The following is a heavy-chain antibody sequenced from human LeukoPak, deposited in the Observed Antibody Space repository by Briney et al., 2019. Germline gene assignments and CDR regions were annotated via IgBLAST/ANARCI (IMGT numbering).Heavy chain of an antibody. D-gene: IGHD4-17*01. V-gene: IGHV3-23*01. CDR1: GITLSNYG. J-gene: IGHJ4*02. CDR3: AKRPSDYGDYVSYFDY. CDR2: ISDSGGST. Sequence: GGALRLSCAVSGITLSNYGMSWVRQAPGKGLEWVAGISDSGGSTNYADSVEGRFTISRDNSKDTLYLQMNSLRDEDTAVYYCAKRPSDYGDYVSYFDYWGWGTLVTVSS.